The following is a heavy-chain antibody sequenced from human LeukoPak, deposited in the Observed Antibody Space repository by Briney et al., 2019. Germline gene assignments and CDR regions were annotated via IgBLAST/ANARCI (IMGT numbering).Heavy chain of an antibody. Sequence: PGGSLRLSCAASGFTFSSNVMHWVRQAPGKGLEWVSAISGSGGSTYYADSVKGRFTISRDNSKNTLYLQMNSLRAEDTAVYYCAKDRGAVAGPESFDYWGQGTLVTVSS. CDR2: ISGSGGST. CDR3: AKDRGAVAGPESFDY. CDR1: GFTFSSNV. V-gene: IGHV3-23*01. D-gene: IGHD6-19*01. J-gene: IGHJ4*02.